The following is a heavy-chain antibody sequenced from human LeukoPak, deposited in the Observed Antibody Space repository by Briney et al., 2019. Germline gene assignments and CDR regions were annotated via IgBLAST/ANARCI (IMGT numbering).Heavy chain of an antibody. D-gene: IGHD2-15*01. Sequence: GASVKVSCKVSGYTLTELSMHWVRRAPGKGLEWMGGFDPEDGETIYAQKFQGRVTMTEDASTDTAYMELSSLRSEDTAVYYCATDYRVVAATFDAFDIWGQGTMVTVSS. J-gene: IGHJ3*02. CDR1: GYTLTELS. V-gene: IGHV1-24*01. CDR3: ATDYRVVAATFDAFDI. CDR2: FDPEDGET.